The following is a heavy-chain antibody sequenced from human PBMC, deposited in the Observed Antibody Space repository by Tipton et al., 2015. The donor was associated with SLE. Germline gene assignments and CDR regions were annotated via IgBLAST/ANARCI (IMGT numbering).Heavy chain of an antibody. Sequence: TLSLTCSVSGGSISRFYWNWIRQTPGKGLERIGYIYYSGSTNYNPSLKSRVTMSLDTSKDQFSLKVNSVTAADTAVYYCARDHRVNFDWILRDYWGQGALVSVSS. CDR3: ARDHRVNFDWILRDY. D-gene: IGHD3-9*01. CDR2: IYYSGST. J-gene: IGHJ4*02. CDR1: GGSISRFY. V-gene: IGHV4-59*01.